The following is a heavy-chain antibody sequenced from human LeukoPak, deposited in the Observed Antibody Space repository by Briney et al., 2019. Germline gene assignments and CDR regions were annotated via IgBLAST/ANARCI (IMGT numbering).Heavy chain of an antibody. Sequence: GGSLRLSCAASGFTFSSYAMTWVRQAPGKGLEWVSGISGSGGSTHYADSVKGRFTISRDNSKNTLYLQMNSLRAEDTAVYYCAKDWPITMVRGSGFDYWGQGTLVTVSS. CDR3: AKDWPITMVRGSGFDY. CDR1: GFTFSSYA. J-gene: IGHJ4*02. V-gene: IGHV3-23*01. CDR2: ISGSGGST. D-gene: IGHD3-10*01.